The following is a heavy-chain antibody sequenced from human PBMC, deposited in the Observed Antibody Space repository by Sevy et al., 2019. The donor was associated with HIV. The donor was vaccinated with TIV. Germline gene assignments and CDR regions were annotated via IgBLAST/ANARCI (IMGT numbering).Heavy chain of an antibody. J-gene: IGHJ6*02. V-gene: IGHV3-30-3*01. CDR1: GFTFSSYA. CDR3: ARDRYYDASGYYYYYYGLDV. Sequence: GGSLRLSCVASGFTFSSYAMHWVRQAPGKGLEWVAVISYDGSNKYYADSVKGRFTISRDNSKNTLYLQMNSLRAEDTAVYYCARDRYYDASGYYYYYYGLDVWGQGTTVTVSS. CDR2: ISYDGSNK. D-gene: IGHD3-22*01.